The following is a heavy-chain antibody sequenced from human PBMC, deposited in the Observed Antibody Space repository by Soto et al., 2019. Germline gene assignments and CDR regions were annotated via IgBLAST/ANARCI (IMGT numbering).Heavy chain of an antibody. V-gene: IGHV3-48*02. CDR3: AGGRTDYAYFES. Sequence: GGSLRLSCVASGIAFNSHTMYWVRQPPGKGLGWVSYISTSGSTTNYADSVRGRFTISRDNARNSLSLQMNGLRDEDTAVYYCAGGRTDYAYFESWGQGTLVTVSS. CDR1: GIAFNSHT. J-gene: IGHJ4*02. CDR2: ISTSGSTT. D-gene: IGHD3-16*01.